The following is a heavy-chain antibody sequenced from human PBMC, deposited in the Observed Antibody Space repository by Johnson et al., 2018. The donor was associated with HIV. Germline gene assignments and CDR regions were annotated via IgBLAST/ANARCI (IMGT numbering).Heavy chain of an antibody. CDR2: IAYGGSS. J-gene: IGHJ3*01. D-gene: IGHD3-10*01. Sequence: QLVESGGGVVQPGKSLRLSCVASGFTFSSFALNWVRQAPGKGLEWMAVIAYGGSSYYADSVQGRFTISRDNSKKSLYLQMNSLRAEDTALYYCAKDSDTYYYGSGDAFDVWGQGTMVTVSS. CDR1: GFTFSSFA. CDR3: AKDSDTYYYGSGDAFDV. V-gene: IGHV3-30-3*01.